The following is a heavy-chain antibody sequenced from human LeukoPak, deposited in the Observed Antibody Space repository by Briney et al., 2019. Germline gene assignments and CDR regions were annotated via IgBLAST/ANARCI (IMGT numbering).Heavy chain of an antibody. CDR2: TYYRSNWYN. V-gene: IGHV6-1*01. CDR1: GDSVSSNSAA. D-gene: IGHD2-2*01. CDR3: ARSLPATVGNWLDP. J-gene: IGHJ5*02. Sequence: SQTLSLTCAISGDSVSSNSAAWNWIRQSPSRGLEWLGRTYYRSNWYNNYTVSVKSRTTINADTSKNQFSLQLNSVTPEDTAVYYCARSLPATVGNWLDPWGQGTLVIVSS.